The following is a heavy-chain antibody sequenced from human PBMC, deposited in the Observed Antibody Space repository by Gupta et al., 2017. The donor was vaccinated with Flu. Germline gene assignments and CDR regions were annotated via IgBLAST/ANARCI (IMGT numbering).Heavy chain of an antibody. D-gene: IGHD6-6*01. CDR1: GGTFSSSA. V-gene: IGHV1-69*01. CDR2: IIPIFGTA. Sequence: QVPLVQSGSAVKKPGSSVKVSCKASGGTFSSSAISWVRQAPGQGLEWMGGIIPIFGTANYAQKFQGRVTITADESTSTAYMELSSLRSEDTAVYYCASFPGYKLVSSWFDPWGQGTLVTVSS. CDR3: ASFPGYKLVSSWFDP. J-gene: IGHJ5*02.